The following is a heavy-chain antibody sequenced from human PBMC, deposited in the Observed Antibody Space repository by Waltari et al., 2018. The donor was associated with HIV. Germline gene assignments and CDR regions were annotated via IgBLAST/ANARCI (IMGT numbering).Heavy chain of an antibody. CDR2: IYRSGTT. D-gene: IGHD3-22*01. V-gene: IGHV4-38-2*02. CDR1: ASSISRNYY. J-gene: IGHJ3*02. CDR3: ARDQDYYDSSGYTSYAFDI. Sequence: QVLLQESGPRLVKSSETLSLTCTVSASSISRNYYWGWIRQAPGKGLEWIGSIYRSGTTYYNPSFKTRVTISVNMSKNQYSLKLSSLTAADTAVYYGARDQDYYDSSGYTSYAFDIWGRGTMIIVSS.